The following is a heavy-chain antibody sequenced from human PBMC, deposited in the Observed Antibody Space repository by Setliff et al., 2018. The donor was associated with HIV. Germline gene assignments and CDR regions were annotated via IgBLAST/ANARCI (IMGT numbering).Heavy chain of an antibody. V-gene: IGHV4-59*01. CDR2: IFYSGST. CDR1: GGSISTYY. D-gene: IGHD1-26*01. Sequence: SETLSLTCTVSGGSISTYYWSWIRQSPGEGLEWIGYIFYSGSTNYNPSLKSRVTISLDTSKNQFSLKLSSVTAADTAIYYCARLRDMEWELIGLDYWGRGTLVTVSS. J-gene: IGHJ4*02. CDR3: ARLRDMEWELIGLDY.